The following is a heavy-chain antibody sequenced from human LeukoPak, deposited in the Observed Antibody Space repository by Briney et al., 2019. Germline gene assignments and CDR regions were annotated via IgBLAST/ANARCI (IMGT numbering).Heavy chain of an antibody. D-gene: IGHD6-19*01. Sequence: GGSLRLSCAASGFTFSSYAMHWVRQAPGKGLEWVAVISYDGSNKYYADSVKGRFTISRDNSKNTLYLQMNSLRAEDTAVYYCAKDGPLAVAGTLDYYYYYGMDVWGQGTTVTVSS. J-gene: IGHJ6*02. CDR3: AKDGPLAVAGTLDYYYYYGMDV. CDR2: ISYDGSNK. V-gene: IGHV3-30-3*01. CDR1: GFTFSSYA.